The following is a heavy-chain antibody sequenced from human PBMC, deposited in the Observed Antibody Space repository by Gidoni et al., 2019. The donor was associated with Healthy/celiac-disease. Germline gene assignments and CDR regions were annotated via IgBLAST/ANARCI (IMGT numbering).Heavy chain of an antibody. J-gene: IGHJ6*03. CDR1: AW. V-gene: IGHV3-15*07. CDR2: IKSKTDGGTT. D-gene: IGHD3-10*01. Sequence: AWMNWVRQATGKGLEWVGRIKSKTDGGTTDYAAPVKGRFTISRDDSKITLYLQMNSLKTEDTAVYYCTTDRGEYYGSGRRRYYYYMDVWGKGTTVTVSS. CDR3: TTDRGEYYGSGRRRYYYYMDV.